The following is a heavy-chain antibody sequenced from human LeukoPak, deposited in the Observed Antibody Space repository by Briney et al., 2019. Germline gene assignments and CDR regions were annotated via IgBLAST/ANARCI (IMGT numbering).Heavy chain of an antibody. CDR3: ASTYGSGSYFLFDY. CDR1: GFTSSSYA. J-gene: IGHJ4*02. V-gene: IGHV3-30-3*01. CDR2: ISYDGSNK. Sequence: GGSLRLSCVVSGFTSSSYAMRWVRQAPGKGLEWVAVISYDGSNKYYADSVKGRFTISRDNSKNTLYLQMNSLRAEDTAVYYCASTYGSGSYFLFDYWGQGTLVTVSS. D-gene: IGHD3-10*01.